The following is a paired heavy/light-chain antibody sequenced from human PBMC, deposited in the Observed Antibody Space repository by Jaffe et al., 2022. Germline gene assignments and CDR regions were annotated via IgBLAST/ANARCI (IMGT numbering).Heavy chain of an antibody. CDR1: GFTISSYG. J-gene: IGHJ3*01. CDR2: IIPMFGSP. CDR3: VRDNRGMAAAGIDAFDF. V-gene: IGHV1-69*05. D-gene: IGHD6-13*01. Sequence: VQLVQSGAEVKKPGSSVKVSCQASGFTISSYGVSWVRQAPGQGPEWLGEIIPMFGSPNYAQRFQGRVTMTTDDSTNTAYMDLTSLTSEDTAVYYCVRDNRGMAAAGIDAFDFWGQGTVVTVST.
Light chain of an antibody. V-gene: IGKV1-39*01. CDR3: QESYRSPYT. CDR1: QTVSTY. Sequence: DIQMTQSPPFLSASVGDRVTITCRASQTVSTYLNWYQQTAGKAPKLLIYGASRLHTGVPPRFSASGSGTDFTLTISSLQPEDFATYFCQESYRSPYTFGQGTKVEIK. CDR2: GAS. J-gene: IGKJ2*01.